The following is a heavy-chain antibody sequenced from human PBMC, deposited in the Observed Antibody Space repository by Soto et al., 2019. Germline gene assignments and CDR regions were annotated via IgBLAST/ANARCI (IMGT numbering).Heavy chain of an antibody. J-gene: IGHJ5*02. V-gene: IGHV1-18*01. CDR1: GYTFTNYG. Sequence: ASVKVSCKASGYTFTNYGISWVRQAPGQGLEWMGWINVYNGNTKYAQRVQGRVTMTTDTSTSTAYMELRSLRSDDTAVYYCARGVGSGSYYNQYNWFDPWGQGTLVTVSS. CDR2: INVYNGNT. CDR3: ARGVGSGSYYNQYNWFDP. D-gene: IGHD3-10*01.